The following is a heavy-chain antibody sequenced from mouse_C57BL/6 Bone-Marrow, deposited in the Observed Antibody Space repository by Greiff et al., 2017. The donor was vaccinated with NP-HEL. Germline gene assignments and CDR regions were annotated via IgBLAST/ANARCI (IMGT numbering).Heavy chain of an antibody. CDR2: IWWDDDK. V-gene: IGHV8-8*01. Sequence: QVTLKVSGPGILQPSQTLSLTCSFSGFSLSTFGMGVGWIRQPSGKGLEWLAHIWWDDDKYYNPVLKSRLTISKDTTKNQVFLKNANVDTADTATYYCARIAWGYFLYAMDYWGQGTSVTVSS. CDR3: ARIAWGYFLYAMDY. J-gene: IGHJ4*01. D-gene: IGHD2-3*01. CDR1: GFSLSTFGMG.